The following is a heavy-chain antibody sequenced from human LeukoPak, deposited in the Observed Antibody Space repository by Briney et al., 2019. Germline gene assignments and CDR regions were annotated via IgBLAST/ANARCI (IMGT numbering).Heavy chain of an antibody. V-gene: IGHV1-69*13. CDR1: GGTFSSYA. J-gene: IGHJ4*02. CDR3: AKGGSYDY. CDR2: IIPIFGTA. Sequence: EASVKVSCKASGGTFSSYAISWVRQAPGQGLEWMGGIIPIFGTANYAQKFQGRVTIAADESTSTAYMELNSLRAEDTAVYYCAKGGSYDYWGQGTLVTVSS.